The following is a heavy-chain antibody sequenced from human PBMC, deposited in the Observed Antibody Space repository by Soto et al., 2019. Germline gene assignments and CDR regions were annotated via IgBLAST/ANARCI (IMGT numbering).Heavy chain of an antibody. D-gene: IGHD3-22*01. J-gene: IGHJ5*02. CDR2: IYYSGST. CDR1: GGSISSSIYY. Sequence: SETLSLTCTVSGGSISSSIYYWGWIRQPPGKGLEWIGSIYYSGSTYYNPSLKSRVTISVDTSKNQFSLKLTSVTAADAALYYCARDFFDSSDYTTNWFDPWGQGTLVT. V-gene: IGHV4-39*01. CDR3: ARDFFDSSDYTTNWFDP.